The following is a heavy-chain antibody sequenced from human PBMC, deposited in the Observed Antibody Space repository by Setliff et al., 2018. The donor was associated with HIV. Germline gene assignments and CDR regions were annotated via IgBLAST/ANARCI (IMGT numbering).Heavy chain of an antibody. CDR2: IWYDGTNK. J-gene: IGHJ4*02. CDR1: GFTFSSFG. CDR3: AKEGTYRGYSYGYSYYLDY. D-gene: IGHD5-18*01. Sequence: PGGSLRLSCAASGFTFSSFGMHWVRQAPGKRLEWVAVIWYDGTNKYYVDPVKGRFTISRDNSKKILYLQMNSLRDEDTAVYYCAKEGTYRGYSYGYSYYLDYWGQGTLVTVSS. V-gene: IGHV3-33*06.